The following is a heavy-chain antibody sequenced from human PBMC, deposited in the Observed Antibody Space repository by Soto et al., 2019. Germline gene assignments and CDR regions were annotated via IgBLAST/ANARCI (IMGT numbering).Heavy chain of an antibody. D-gene: IGHD3-22*01. Sequence: PGGSKRLSCAASECNFIGYGMTWVSKATGKGLEWVSTISGSGGSKYHADSVKGRFTISRDNSKNTLYLQMNSLRAADTAVYYCARDRHYDSSGYDYVGYFDLWGRGTLVTVSS. CDR3: ARDRHYDSSGYDYVGYFDL. CDR2: ISGSGGSK. J-gene: IGHJ2*01. V-gene: IGHV3-23*01. CDR1: ECNFIGYG.